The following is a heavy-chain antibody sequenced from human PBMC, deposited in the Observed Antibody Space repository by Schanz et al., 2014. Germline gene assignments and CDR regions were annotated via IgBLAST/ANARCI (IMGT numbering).Heavy chain of an antibody. V-gene: IGHV3-48*01. CDR1: GFTFSSYS. J-gene: IGHJ4*02. CDR3: ARWFLIRGVILDS. Sequence: EVQLVESGGGLVQPGGSLRLSCAASGFTFSSYSMNWVRQAPGKGLEWVSYISSSSSTRYYADSVKGRFTISRDNAKNSLFLQMNSLRADDTAMYYCARWFLIRGVILDSWGQGTLVTVSS. D-gene: IGHD3-10*01. CDR2: ISSSSSTR.